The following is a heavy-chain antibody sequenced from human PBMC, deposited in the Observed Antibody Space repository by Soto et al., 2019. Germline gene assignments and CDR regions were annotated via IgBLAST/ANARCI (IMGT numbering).Heavy chain of an antibody. CDR1: GVTLCRTS. J-gene: IGHJ4*02. CDR3: AKGTSNSWYHFDC. Sequence: GVSLKLSFAASGVTLCRTSMSWVRQTPGKGLEWVSGISARVDRIYYADSGKGRSTTSRDSPKNTLFLQMTSPRAEDTAVYHCAKGTSNSWYHFDCWGQGTPVTVSS. V-gene: IGHV3-23*01. CDR2: ISARVDRI. D-gene: IGHD6-13*01.